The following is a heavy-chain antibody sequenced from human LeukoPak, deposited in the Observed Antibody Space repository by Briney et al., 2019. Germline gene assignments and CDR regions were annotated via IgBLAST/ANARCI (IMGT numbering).Heavy chain of an antibody. D-gene: IGHD4-23*01. CDR1: GFTFSSYA. J-gene: IGHJ5*02. V-gene: IGHV3-23*01. CDR2: TSGNGENT. CDR3: TSLPMTRAATPSWFDP. Sequence: GGSLRLSCAASGFTFSSYAMSWVRQAPGKGLEWVSGTSGNGENTYYADSVKGRFTISRDNSKNTVYLQMNSLRAEDTALYYCTSLPMTRAATPSWFDPWGQGTVVTVSS.